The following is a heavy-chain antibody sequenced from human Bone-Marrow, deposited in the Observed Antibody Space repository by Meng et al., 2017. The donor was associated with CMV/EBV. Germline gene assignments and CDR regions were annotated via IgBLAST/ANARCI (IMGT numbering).Heavy chain of an antibody. V-gene: IGHV3-48*03. Sequence: GGSLRLSCAASGFTFSSYEMNWVRQAPGKGLEWVSYISSSGSTIYYADSVKGRFTISRDNAKNSLYLQMNSLRAEDTAVYYCARDLAYYYDSSGYYGMDVWAQGPTVTVPS. CDR3: ARDLAYYYDSSGYYGMDV. D-gene: IGHD3-22*01. J-gene: IGHJ6*02. CDR2: ISSSGSTI. CDR1: GFTFSSYE.